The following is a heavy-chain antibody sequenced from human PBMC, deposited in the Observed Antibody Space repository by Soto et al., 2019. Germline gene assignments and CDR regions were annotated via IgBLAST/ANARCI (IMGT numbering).Heavy chain of an antibody. CDR1: GGTFSSYA. D-gene: IGHD3-10*01. CDR2: INAVNGTT. CDR3: ATSFGSGSRAFDY. Sequence: ASVKVSCKASGGTFSSYAISWVRQAPGQGLEWMGWINAVNGTTKYAQKFQGRVTLTADKSTSTAYMVLSSLRSEDTAIYYCATSFGSGSRAFDYWGQGALVTVSS. J-gene: IGHJ4*02. V-gene: IGHV1-69*06.